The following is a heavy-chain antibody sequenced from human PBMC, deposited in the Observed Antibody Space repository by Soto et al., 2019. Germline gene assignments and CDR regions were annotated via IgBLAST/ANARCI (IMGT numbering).Heavy chain of an antibody. Sequence: QISLKESGPTLVKPTQTLTLTCTFSGFSLRTNGVGVGWTRQPPGKALEWLALIYWDDDKRYSPSLKSRLTITKDTSKNQVVLTVINMDPVDTATYYCAHSPPYKLLSTHGVFDVWGQGTMVTVSS. CDR3: AHSPPYKLLSTHGVFDV. CDR1: GFSLRTNGVG. CDR2: IYWDDDK. V-gene: IGHV2-5*02. J-gene: IGHJ3*01. D-gene: IGHD2-8*01.